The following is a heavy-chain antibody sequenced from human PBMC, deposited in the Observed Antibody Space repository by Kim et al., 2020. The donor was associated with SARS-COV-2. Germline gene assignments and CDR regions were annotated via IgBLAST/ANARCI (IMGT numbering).Heavy chain of an antibody. CDR2: ISSNGDNT. D-gene: IGHD2-2*01. CDR1: GFAFSSYA. Sequence: GGSLRLSCAASGFAFSSYAMSWVRQAPGKDLEWVSSISSNGDNTLSADSVKGRLTISRDNSKDTLYLQMNSLRVEDTAVYYCVKSPREYCSTRDCLYFDL. V-gene: IGHV3-23*01. CDR3: VKSPREYCSTRDCLYFDL. J-gene: IGHJ2*01.